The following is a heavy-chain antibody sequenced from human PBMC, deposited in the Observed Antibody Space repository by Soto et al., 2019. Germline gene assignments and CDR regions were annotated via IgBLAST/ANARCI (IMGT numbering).Heavy chain of an antibody. Sequence: LKISCKGSGYSFAGYWITWVRQKPGKGLEWMGRIDPSDSQTYYSPSFRGHVTISATKSITTVFLQWSSLRASDTAMYYCARQIYDSDTGPNFQYYFESWGQGTPVTVSS. J-gene: IGHJ4*02. V-gene: IGHV5-10-1*01. CDR3: ARQIYDSDTGPNFQYYFES. CDR1: GYSFAGYW. D-gene: IGHD3-22*01. CDR2: IDPSDSQT.